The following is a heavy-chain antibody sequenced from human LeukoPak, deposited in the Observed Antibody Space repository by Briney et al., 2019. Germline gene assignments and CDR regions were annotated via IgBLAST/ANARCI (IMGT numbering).Heavy chain of an antibody. CDR1: GFTFSSYA. V-gene: IGHV3-23*01. CDR2: ISGSGGST. Sequence: GGSLRLSCAASGFTFSSYAMSWVRQAPGKGLEWVSAISGSGGSTYYADSVKGRFTISRDNSKNTLYLQMNSLRAEDTAVYYCAKTLSPYYYDSSGYYSGFDYWGQGTLVTVSS. J-gene: IGHJ4*02. D-gene: IGHD3-22*01. CDR3: AKTLSPYYYDSSGYYSGFDY.